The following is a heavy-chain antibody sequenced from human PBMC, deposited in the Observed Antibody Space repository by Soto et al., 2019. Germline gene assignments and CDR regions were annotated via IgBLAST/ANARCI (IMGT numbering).Heavy chain of an antibody. CDR1: GYTLTELS. D-gene: IGHD3-3*01. CDR2: FDPEDGET. V-gene: IGHV1-24*01. J-gene: IGHJ3*02. Sequence: GASVKVSCKVSGYTLTELSMHWVRQAPGKGLEWMGGFDPEDGETIYAQKFQGRVTMTEDTSTDTAYMELSSLRSEDTAVYYCATRDFWSGYYRGYDAFDIWGQGTMVTVS. CDR3: ATRDFWSGYYRGYDAFDI.